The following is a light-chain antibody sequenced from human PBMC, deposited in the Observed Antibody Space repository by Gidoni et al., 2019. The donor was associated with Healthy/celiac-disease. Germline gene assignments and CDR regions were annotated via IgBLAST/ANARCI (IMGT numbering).Light chain of an antibody. V-gene: IGKV3-11*01. CDR3: QQRSNWPPLT. CDR1: QRVSSY. Sequence: EIVLTQSQATLSLSPGERATLSCRASQRVSSYLAWYQQKPGQAPRLLIYDASNRATGIPARFSVSGSGTGFTLTISSLEPEDFAVYYCQQRSNWPPLTFGGGTKVEIK. J-gene: IGKJ4*01. CDR2: DAS.